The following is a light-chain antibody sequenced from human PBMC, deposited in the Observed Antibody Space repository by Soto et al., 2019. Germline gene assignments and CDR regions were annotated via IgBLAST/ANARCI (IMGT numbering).Light chain of an antibody. Sequence: EIVVTQSPATLSVSPGERATLSSRASQSSSYNLAWYQQKPCQAPRPLIYGASTRATGIPARFSRSGSGTEFTLTLRSLQAKDFAVYSCQQYNNWSPYTVAQGTKLEI. J-gene: IGKJ2*01. CDR1: QSSSYN. CDR3: QQYNNWSPYT. V-gene: IGKV3-15*01. CDR2: GAS.